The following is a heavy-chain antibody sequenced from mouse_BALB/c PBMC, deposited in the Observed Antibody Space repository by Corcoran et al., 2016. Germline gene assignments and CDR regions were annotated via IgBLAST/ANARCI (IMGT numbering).Heavy chain of an antibody. J-gene: IGHJ2*01. Sequence: QVQLQQSGPVLVKPGASVKISCKASGYSFTSYYIHWVKQRPGQGLEWIGWIFPGSGNTKYNEKFKGKATLTADTSSSTAYMQLSSLTSEDSAVYFCAKTVRATYYFDYWGQGTTLTVSS. CDR3: AKTVRATYYFDY. D-gene: IGHD3-2*01. V-gene: IGHV1-66*01. CDR1: GYSFTSYY. CDR2: IFPGSGNT.